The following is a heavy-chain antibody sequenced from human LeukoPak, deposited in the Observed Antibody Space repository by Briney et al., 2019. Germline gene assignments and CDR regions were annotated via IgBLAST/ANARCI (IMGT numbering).Heavy chain of an antibody. D-gene: IGHD2-15*01. V-gene: IGHV3-7*04. CDR3: ARVRGGYCSGGNCYSAFDI. CDR2: IKHDGSEK. J-gene: IGHJ3*02. Sequence: GGSLRPSCAVSRFTFSTYWMSWVRQAPGKGLEWVANIKHDGSEKYYVDSVKGRFTISRDNAQNSLYLQMNSLRAEDTAVYYCARVRGGYCSGGNCYSAFDIWGQGTMVTVSS. CDR1: RFTFSTYW.